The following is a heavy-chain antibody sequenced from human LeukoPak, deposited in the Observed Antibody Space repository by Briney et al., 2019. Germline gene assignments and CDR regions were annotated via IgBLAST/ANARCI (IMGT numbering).Heavy chain of an antibody. CDR3: ARGRRHVSQYFQH. D-gene: IGHD5/OR15-5a*01. V-gene: IGHV4-59*01. J-gene: IGHJ1*01. CDR2: IYYSGST. Sequence: PSETLSLTCTVPGGSISSYYSSWIRQPPGKGLEWIGHIYYSGSTNYNPSLGRRVTISVDTSKNQFSLKLSSVTAADAAVYYCARGRRHVSQYFQHWGQGTLVTVSS. CDR1: GGSISSYY.